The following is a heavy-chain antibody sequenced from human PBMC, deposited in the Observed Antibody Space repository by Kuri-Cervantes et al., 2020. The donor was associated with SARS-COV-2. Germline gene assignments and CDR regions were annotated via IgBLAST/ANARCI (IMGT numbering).Heavy chain of an antibody. CDR2: IYTSGST. V-gene: IGHV4-4*07. CDR3: ARDLIAAAGKYYYYGMDV. J-gene: IGHJ6*02. Sequence: SETLSLTCTVSGGSISSYYWSWIRQPAGKGLEWIGRIYTSGSTNYNPSLKSRVTMSVDTSKNQFSLKPSSVTAADTAVYYCARDLIAAAGKYYYYGMDVWGQGTTVTVSS. D-gene: IGHD6-13*01. CDR1: GGSISSYY.